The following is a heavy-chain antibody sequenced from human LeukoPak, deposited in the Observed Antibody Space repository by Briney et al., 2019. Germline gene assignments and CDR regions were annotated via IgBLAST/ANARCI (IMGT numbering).Heavy chain of an antibody. CDR3: ARGYSLIVVVVAATAGAFDI. D-gene: IGHD2-15*01. V-gene: IGHV4-59*12. J-gene: IGHJ3*02. CDR2: IYYSGST. Sequence: KPSETLSLTCTVSGGSISSYYWSWIRQPPGKGLEWIGYIYYSGSTNYNPSLKSRVTISVDTSKNQFSLKLSSVTAADTAVYYCARGYSLIVVVVAATAGAFDIWGQGTMVTVSS. CDR1: GGSISSYY.